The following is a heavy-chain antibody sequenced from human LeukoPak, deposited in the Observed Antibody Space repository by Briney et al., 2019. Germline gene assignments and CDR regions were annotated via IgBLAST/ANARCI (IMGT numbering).Heavy chain of an antibody. CDR2: IYYSGST. D-gene: IGHD3-22*01. CDR1: GGSISSYY. J-gene: IGHJ3*02. Sequence: LSEPLSLPCTVSGGSISSYYWSWIRPPPGKGLEWIGYIYYSGSTNYNPSLESRVTISVDTSKNQFSLKLSSVTAADTAVYYCARDYYYDSSGWDADAFDIWGQGTMVTVSS. CDR3: ARDYYYDSSGWDADAFDI. V-gene: IGHV4-59*01.